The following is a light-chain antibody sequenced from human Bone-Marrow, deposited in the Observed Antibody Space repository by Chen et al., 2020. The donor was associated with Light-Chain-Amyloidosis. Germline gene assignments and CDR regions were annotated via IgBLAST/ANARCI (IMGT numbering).Light chain of an antibody. V-gene: IGLV1-47*01. Sequence: VLTQPPSTSSTPGQRVTISCSGSGSNIGSHDVFWYQQVPGKAPKLLIFKNDQRPSGVPDRFSAFKSGTAASLAIRGLRSEDEADYHCATWDGSLSGVVFGGGTKVTVL. CDR2: KND. CDR3: ATWDGSLSGVV. CDR1: GSNIGSHD. J-gene: IGLJ2*01.